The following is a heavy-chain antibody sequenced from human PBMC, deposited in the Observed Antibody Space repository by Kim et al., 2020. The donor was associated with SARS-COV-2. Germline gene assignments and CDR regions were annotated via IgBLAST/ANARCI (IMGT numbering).Heavy chain of an antibody. CDR2: IYYSGST. V-gene: IGHV4-39*01. D-gene: IGHD4-17*01. J-gene: IGHJ4*02. CDR1: GGSISSSSYY. Sequence: SETLSLTCTVSGGSISSSSYYWGWIRQPPGKGLEWIGSIYYSGSTYYNPSLKSRVTISVDTSKNQFSLKLSSVTAADTAVYYCARFGAYGDYVLGDLNYWGQGTLVTVSS. CDR3: ARFGAYGDYVLGDLNY.